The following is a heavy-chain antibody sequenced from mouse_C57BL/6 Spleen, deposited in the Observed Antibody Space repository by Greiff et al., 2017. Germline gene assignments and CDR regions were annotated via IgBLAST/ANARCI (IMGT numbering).Heavy chain of an antibody. Sequence: QVQLQQPGAELVMPGASVKLSCKASGYTFTSYWMHWVKQRPGQGLEWIGEIDPSDSYTNYNQKFKGKSTLTVDISSSTAYMQLSSLTSEDSAVYYCAISATVRSGDWYFDVWGTGTTVTVSA. CDR1: GYTFTSYW. V-gene: IGHV1-69*01. CDR2: IDPSDSYT. D-gene: IGHD1-1*01. CDR3: AISATVRSGDWYFDV. J-gene: IGHJ1*03.